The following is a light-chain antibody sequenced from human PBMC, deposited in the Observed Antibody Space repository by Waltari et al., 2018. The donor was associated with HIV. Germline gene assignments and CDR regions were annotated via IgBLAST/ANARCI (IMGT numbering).Light chain of an antibody. V-gene: IGKV4-1*01. J-gene: IGKJ4*01. CDR3: QQYFATPVT. CDR1: QSVLDTSKNKNY. CDR2: WAS. Sequence: DTVMTQSPDALAVSLGERATINCKSSQSVLDTSKNKNYLAWYQQKPGQPPRVLLYWASTRKSGVPDRFSGSGSATDFSLTISSLQAEDVAVYYCQQYFATPVTFGGGTKVEIK.